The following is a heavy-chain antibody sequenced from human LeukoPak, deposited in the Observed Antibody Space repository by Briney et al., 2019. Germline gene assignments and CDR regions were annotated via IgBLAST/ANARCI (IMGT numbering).Heavy chain of an antibody. J-gene: IGHJ4*02. CDR1: GYTFTCYY. Sequence: ASVTVSCKASGYTFTCYYMHWVRQAPGQGRDWMGWINPNSGDTSYEQKFQGRVNMTRDTSISTAYRELNSLTSDDTAAYYCAGGRKMAAAGTESPALFDYWGQGTLVAVSS. V-gene: IGHV1-2*02. CDR2: INPNSGDT. D-gene: IGHD6-13*01. CDR3: AGGRKMAAAGTESPALFDY.